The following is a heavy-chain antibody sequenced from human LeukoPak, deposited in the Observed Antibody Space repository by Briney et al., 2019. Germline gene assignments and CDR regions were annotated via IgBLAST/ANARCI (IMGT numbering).Heavy chain of an antibody. D-gene: IGHD3-22*01. CDR3: ARWGGRYDSSGCGY. Sequence: ASVRVSCKPSGYTFSGFYIHWVRQAPGQGLEWMGWISPNSGGTDYAQRFQGRVTMTRDTSISTAYMELSRLRSDDTAVYYCARWGGRYDSSGCGYWGQGTLVTVSS. CDR1: GYTFSGFY. J-gene: IGHJ4*02. CDR2: ISPNSGGT. V-gene: IGHV1-2*02.